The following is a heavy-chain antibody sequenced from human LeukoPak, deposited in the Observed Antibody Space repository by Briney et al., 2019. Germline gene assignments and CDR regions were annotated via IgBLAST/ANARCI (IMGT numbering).Heavy chain of an antibody. CDR1: GFTFGTYA. CDR2: ISSKGDYT. D-gene: IGHD6-19*01. CDR3: ARPSSIGWYALFF. V-gene: IGHV3-64*01. Sequence: GGSLRLSCAASGFTFGTYAMHWVRQAPGKGLEYVAAISSKGDYTHYANSVKGRFTISRDNSKNTLYLEMGSLRAEDMAAYYCARPSSIGWYALFFWGQGTLVTVSS. J-gene: IGHJ4*02.